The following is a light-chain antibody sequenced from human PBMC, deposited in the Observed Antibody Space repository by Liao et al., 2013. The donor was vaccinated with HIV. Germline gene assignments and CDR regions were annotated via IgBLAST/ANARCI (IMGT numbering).Light chain of an antibody. CDR1: KLGHKY. V-gene: IGLV3-1*01. Sequence: SYELTQPPSVSASPGQTASISCSGDKLGHKYVCWYQQKPGQSPVLVIYQDYLRPSGIPERFSGSNSGNTATLTITGTQAMDEADYYCQAWDDTTRTSVFGGGTKLTVL. J-gene: IGLJ2*01. CDR2: QDY. CDR3: QAWDDTTRTSV.